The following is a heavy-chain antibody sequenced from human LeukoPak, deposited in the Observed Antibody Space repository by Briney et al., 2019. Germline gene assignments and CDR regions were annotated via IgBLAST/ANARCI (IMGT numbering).Heavy chain of an antibody. J-gene: IGHJ4*02. CDR1: GFTFSSYA. CDR2: ISYDGSNK. Sequence: PGGSLRLSCAASGFTFSSYAMHWVRQAPGKGLEWVAVISYDGSNKYYADSVKGRFTISRDNSKNTLCLQMNSLRAEDTAVYYCARERNITIFGVVQDYYFDYWGQGTLVTVSS. CDR3: ARERNITIFGVVQDYYFDY. V-gene: IGHV3-30*04. D-gene: IGHD3-3*01.